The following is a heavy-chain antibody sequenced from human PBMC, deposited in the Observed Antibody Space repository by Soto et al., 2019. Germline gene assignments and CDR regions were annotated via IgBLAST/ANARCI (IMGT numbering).Heavy chain of an antibody. CDR2: ISYDGSNK. CDR1: GFTFSSYA. V-gene: IGHV3-30-3*01. D-gene: IGHD1-26*01. J-gene: IGHJ4*02. CDR3: ARSDYLVGATKALDY. Sequence: PVGSLRLSCAASGFTFSSYAMHWVRQAPGKGLEWVAVISYDGSNKYYADSVKGRFTISRDNSKNTLYLQMNSLRAEDTAVYYCARSDYLVGATKALDYWGQGTLVTVSS.